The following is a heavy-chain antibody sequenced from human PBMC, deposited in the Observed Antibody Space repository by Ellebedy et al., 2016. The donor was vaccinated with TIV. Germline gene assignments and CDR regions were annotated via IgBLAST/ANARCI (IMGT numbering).Heavy chain of an antibody. Sequence: PGGSLRLSCDGSGFTFGSFSMNWVRQVPGKAPEWLAYILPSGGGIYYADSVKGRFTISRDNTKNSLHLDMTNLRVDDTAVYYCARVYLDSMPRLWYFDLWGRGTLVTVSS. CDR3: ARVYLDSMPRLWYFDL. J-gene: IGHJ2*01. V-gene: IGHV3-48*03. CDR2: ILPSGGGI. D-gene: IGHD3-9*01. CDR1: GFTFGSFS.